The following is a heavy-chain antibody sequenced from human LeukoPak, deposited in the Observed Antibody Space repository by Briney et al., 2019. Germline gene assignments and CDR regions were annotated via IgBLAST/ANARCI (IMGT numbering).Heavy chain of an antibody. D-gene: IGHD4-11*01. CDR3: ARSPTVTTLQPYYYYGMDV. J-gene: IGHJ6*02. Sequence: SETLSLTCAVYGGSFSGYYWSWIRQPPGKGLEWIGEINHSGSTNYNPSLKSRVTIPVDTSKNQFSLKLSSVTAADTAVYYCARSPTVTTLQPYYYYGMDVWGQGTTVTVSS. V-gene: IGHV4-34*01. CDR1: GGSFSGYY. CDR2: INHSGST.